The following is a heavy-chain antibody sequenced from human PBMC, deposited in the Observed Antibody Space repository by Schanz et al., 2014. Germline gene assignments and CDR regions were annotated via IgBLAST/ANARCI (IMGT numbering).Heavy chain of an antibody. V-gene: IGHV3-33*01. D-gene: IGHD1-26*01. CDR3: ARGYGGTNKGFDY. Sequence: QVQLVESGGGVVQPGRSLRLSCAASGFTFSAYGMHWVRQAPGKGLEWVAVIWFDGNNKFYADSVKGRFTISRDNSKNTLYLQMSSLRAEDTAVYYCARGYGGTNKGFDYWGQGTLVTVSS. J-gene: IGHJ4*02. CDR1: GFTFSAYG. CDR2: IWFDGNNK.